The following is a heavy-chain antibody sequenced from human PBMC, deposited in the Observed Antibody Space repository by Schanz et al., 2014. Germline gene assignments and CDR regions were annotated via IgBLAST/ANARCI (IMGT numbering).Heavy chain of an antibody. CDR2: IKRDGSEK. D-gene: IGHD1-26*01. J-gene: IGHJ4*02. CDR1: GFSFSTYW. CDR3: ARDHTTESYYSAGPPIDY. V-gene: IGHV3-7*04. Sequence: EEQLVESGGGLVQPGGSLRLSCAASGFSFSTYWMSWVRQAPGKGLEWVANIKRDGSEKNYLDSVKGRFTISRDNAKNTLLLQMNSQRAEDTAVYYCARDHTTESYYSAGPPIDYWGQGTLLTVSS.